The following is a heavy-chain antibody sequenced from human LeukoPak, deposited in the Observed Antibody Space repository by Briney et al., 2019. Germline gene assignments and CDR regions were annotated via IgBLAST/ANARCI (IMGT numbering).Heavy chain of an antibody. V-gene: IGHV3-74*01. CDR3: ARSGDYGSGEDYYYYYGMDV. Sequence: GGSLRLSCAASGFTFSSDWMHWVRQAPGKGLGWVSRINSDGSSTSYADSVKGRFTISRDNSKNTLYLQMNSLRAEDTAVYYCARSGDYGSGEDYYYYYGMDVWGQGTTVTVSS. CDR2: INSDGSST. J-gene: IGHJ6*02. D-gene: IGHD3-10*01. CDR1: GFTFSSDW.